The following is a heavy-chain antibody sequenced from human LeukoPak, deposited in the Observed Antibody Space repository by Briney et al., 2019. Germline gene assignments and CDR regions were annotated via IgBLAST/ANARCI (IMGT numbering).Heavy chain of an antibody. CDR2: IYTSGST. D-gene: IGHD3-10*01. CDR3: ARGRDYYGSGSYYNIDY. CDR1: GGSISSGSYY. V-gene: IGHV4-61*02. Sequence: SETLSLTCTVSGGSISSGSYYWSWIRQPAGTGLEWIGRIYTSGSTNYNPSLKSRVTISVDTSKNQFSLKLSSVTAADTAVYYCARGRDYYGSGSYYNIDYWGQGTLVTVSS. J-gene: IGHJ4*02.